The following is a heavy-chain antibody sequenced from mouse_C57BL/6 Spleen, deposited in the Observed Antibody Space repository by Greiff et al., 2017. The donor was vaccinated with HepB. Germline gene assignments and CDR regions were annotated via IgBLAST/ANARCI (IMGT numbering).Heavy chain of an antibody. D-gene: IGHD1-1*01. J-gene: IGHJ1*03. CDR2: IYPGSGST. CDR1: GYTFTSYW. V-gene: IGHV1-55*01. Sequence: QVQLKQSGAELVKPGASVKMSCKASGYTFTSYWITWVKQRPGQGLEWIGDIYPGSGSTNYNEKFKSKATLTVDTSSSTAYMQLSSLTSEDSAVYYCARRITTNWYFDVWGTGTTVTVSS. CDR3: ARRITTNWYFDV.